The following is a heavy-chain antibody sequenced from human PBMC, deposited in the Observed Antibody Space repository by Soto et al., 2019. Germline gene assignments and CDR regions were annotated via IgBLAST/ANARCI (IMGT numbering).Heavy chain of an antibody. Sequence: QLQLQESGPGLVKPSETLSLTCTVFGGSISSSSYYWGWIRQPPGKGLEWIGNIYYSGTTYYNPSLKIRLTISVDAPKNQFSLKLTSVTASDTAVYYCASPWGTALGNGFDPWGQGTVVTVSS. CDR1: GGSISSSSYY. CDR2: IYYSGTT. V-gene: IGHV4-39*01. CDR3: ASPWGTALGNGFDP. D-gene: IGHD3-16*01. J-gene: IGHJ5*02.